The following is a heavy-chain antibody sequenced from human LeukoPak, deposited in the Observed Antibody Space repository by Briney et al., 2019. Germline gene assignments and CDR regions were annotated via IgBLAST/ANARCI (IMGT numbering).Heavy chain of an antibody. CDR2: IFSGGTT. V-gene: IGHV3-53*01. D-gene: IGHD3-10*01. J-gene: IGHJ6*03. CDR3: ARFSGPGMQHYYYYMDV. Sequence: PGGSLRLSCAASGFSVSMKYMTWVRQAPGKGLEWVSVIFSGGTTYYADSVKGRFTVSRDNSKNMMYLQMNSLRAEDAAVYYCARFSGPGMQHYYYYMDVWGKGTTVTVSS. CDR1: GFSVSMKY.